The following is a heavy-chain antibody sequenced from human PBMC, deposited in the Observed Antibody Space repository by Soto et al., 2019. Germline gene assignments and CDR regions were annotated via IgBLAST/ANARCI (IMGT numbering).Heavy chain of an antibody. CDR2: ISAYNGNT. J-gene: IGHJ6*02. V-gene: IGHV1-18*01. CDR3: ARFGYYYGSGSYHRGNYYYYGMDV. CDR1: GYTFTSYG. Sequence: ASVKVSCKASGYTFTSYGISWVRPAPGQGLEWMGWISAYNGNTNYGQKLQGRVTMTTDTSTSTAYMELRSLRSDDTAVYYCARFGYYYGSGSYHRGNYYYYGMDVWGQGTTVTVSS. D-gene: IGHD3-10*01.